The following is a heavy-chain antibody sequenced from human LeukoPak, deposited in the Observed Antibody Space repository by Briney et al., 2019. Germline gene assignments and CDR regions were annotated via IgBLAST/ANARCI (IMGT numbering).Heavy chain of an antibody. J-gene: IGHJ4*02. CDR3: ARGWVTMVRGVPYYFDY. CDR2: IYTSGST. CDR1: GGSISSYY. D-gene: IGHD3-10*01. Sequence: SETLSLTCTVSGGSISSYYWSWIRQPAGKGLEWIGRIYTSGSTNYNPSLKSRVTMSVDTSKNQFSLKLSFVTAADTAVYYCARGWVTMVRGVPYYFDYWGQGTLVTVSS. V-gene: IGHV4-4*07.